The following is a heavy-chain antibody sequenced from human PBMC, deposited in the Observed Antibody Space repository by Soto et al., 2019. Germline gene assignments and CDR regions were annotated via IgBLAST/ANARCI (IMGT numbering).Heavy chain of an antibody. CDR3: ARDPPTFTYDFWSGYYDY. D-gene: IGHD3-3*01. Sequence: ASVKVSCKASGYTFTSYGISWVRQAPGQGLEWMGWINVYNGHTNYTQKLQGRVTMTTDISTSTAYMELRSLRSDDTAVYYCARDPPTFTYDFWSGYYDYWGQRTLDTVSS. V-gene: IGHV1-18*01. CDR1: GYTFTSYG. CDR2: INVYNGHT. J-gene: IGHJ4*02.